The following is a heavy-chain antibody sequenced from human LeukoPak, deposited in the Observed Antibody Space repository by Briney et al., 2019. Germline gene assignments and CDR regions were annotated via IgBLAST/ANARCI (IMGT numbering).Heavy chain of an antibody. D-gene: IGHD3-3*01. Sequence: PGGSLRLSCAASGFTFSSYAMSWVRQAPGKGLEWVSAISGSGGSTYYADSVKGRFTISRDNPKSTLYLQMNSLRAEDTAVYYCAKDATIFGVVIMDWGQGTLVTVSS. CDR3: AKDATIFGVVIMD. CDR2: ISGSGGST. CDR1: GFTFSSYA. J-gene: IGHJ4*02. V-gene: IGHV3-23*01.